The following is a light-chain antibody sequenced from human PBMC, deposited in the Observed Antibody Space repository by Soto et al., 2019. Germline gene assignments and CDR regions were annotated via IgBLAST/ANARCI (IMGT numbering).Light chain of an antibody. CDR3: QQRSNWPPWT. CDR2: DAS. CDR1: QSVSSY. J-gene: IGKJ1*01. Sequence: EIVLTQSPATLTLSPGERATLSCRASQSVSSYLAWYQQKPGQAPRLLIYDASNRATGIPARFSCSGSGTDFTVTISSREPEDFAVYYCQQRSNWPPWTFGQGTKVEIK. V-gene: IGKV3-11*01.